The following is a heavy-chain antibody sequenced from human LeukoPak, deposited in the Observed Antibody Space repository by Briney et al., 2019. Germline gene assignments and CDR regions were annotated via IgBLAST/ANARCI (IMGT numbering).Heavy chain of an antibody. D-gene: IGHD2-21*01. CDR3: ARVPSVIDAFDI. V-gene: IGHV4-31*03. CDR1: GGSISSGGYY. CDR2: IYYTGST. Sequence: SETLSLTCTVSGGSISSGGYYWSWIRQHPGKCLEWIAYIYYTGSTYYNPSLKSRLTISVDRSKNQFSLRLSSMTAADTAVYYCARVPSVIDAFDIWGQGTMVTVSS. J-gene: IGHJ3*02.